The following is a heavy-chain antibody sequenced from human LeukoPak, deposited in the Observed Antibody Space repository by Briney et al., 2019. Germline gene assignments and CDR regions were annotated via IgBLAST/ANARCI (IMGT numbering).Heavy chain of an antibody. CDR1: GGSISTTNYY. CDR2: IYYSGST. J-gene: IGHJ4*02. V-gene: IGHV4-39*01. Sequence: SETLSLTCTVSGGSISTTNYYWGWIRQPPGKGLEWIGRIYYSGSTFYDPSLRSRVTISVDTSKNQFSLKLSSVTAADTAVYFCARLEYYFDNWGQGTPVTVSS. CDR3: ARLEYYFDN.